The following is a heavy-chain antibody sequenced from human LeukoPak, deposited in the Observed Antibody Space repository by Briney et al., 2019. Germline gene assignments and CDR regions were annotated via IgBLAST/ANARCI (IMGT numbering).Heavy chain of an antibody. CDR2: ISAYNGNT. CDR3: ARVPPNLIRYMDV. V-gene: IGHV1-18*01. Sequence: HWASVKVSCKASGYTFTSYGISWVRQAPGQGLEWMGWISAYNGNTNYAQKLQGRVTMTTDTSTSTAYMELRSLRSDDTAVYYCARVPPNLIRYMDVWGKGTTVTVSS. CDR1: GYTFTSYG. D-gene: IGHD1-1*01. J-gene: IGHJ6*03.